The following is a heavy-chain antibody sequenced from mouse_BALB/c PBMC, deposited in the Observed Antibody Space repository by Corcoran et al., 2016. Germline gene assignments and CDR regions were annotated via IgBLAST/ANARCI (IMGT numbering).Heavy chain of an antibody. D-gene: IGHD2-1*01. CDR1: GFNINDTY. J-gene: IGHJ3*01. CDR3: ARKGDGNYAILFAY. CDR2: IDPANGNT. Sequence: EVQLQQSGEELVTPGASVKLSCTASGFNINDTYRHWVRQRPEQGLEWIGRIDPANGNTKDDPKFQGKATMTADTSSNTAYLQLSSLTSEDTAVYYGARKGDGNYAILFAYWGQGTLVTVSA. V-gene: IGHV14-3*02.